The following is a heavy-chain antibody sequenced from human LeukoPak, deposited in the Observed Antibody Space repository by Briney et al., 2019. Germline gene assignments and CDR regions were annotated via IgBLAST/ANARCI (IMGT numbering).Heavy chain of an antibody. CDR1: GFTVSSNY. J-gene: IGHJ6*02. CDR2: IYSGGST. V-gene: IGHV3-66*01. CDR3: ARGSGGCYDSGRRYYYGMDV. D-gene: IGHD3-22*01. Sequence: GGSLRLSCAASGFTVSSNYMSWVRQAPGKGLEWVSVIYSGGSTYHADSVKGRFTISRDNSKNTLYLQMNSLRAEDTAVYYCARGSGGCYDSGRRYYYGMDVWGQGTMVTVSS.